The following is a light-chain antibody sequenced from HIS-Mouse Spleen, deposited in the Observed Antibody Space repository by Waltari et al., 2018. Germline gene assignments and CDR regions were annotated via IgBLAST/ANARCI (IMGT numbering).Light chain of an antibody. CDR2: LGS. J-gene: IGKJ4*01. CDR3: QKYNSAPPRLT. V-gene: IGKV2-28*01. Sequence: DIVMTQSPLSLPVTPGEPASISCRSSQSLLHSNGYNYLDWYLQKPGQSPQLLIYLGSNRASGVPSRFSGSGSGTDFTLTISSLQPEDVATYYCQKYNSAPPRLTFGGGTKVEIK. CDR1: QSLLHSNGYNY.